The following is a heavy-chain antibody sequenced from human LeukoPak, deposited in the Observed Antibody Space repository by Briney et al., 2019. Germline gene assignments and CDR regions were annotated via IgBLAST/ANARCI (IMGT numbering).Heavy chain of an antibody. CDR3: ARVNIVGATSWFGP. V-gene: IGHV3-30-3*01. J-gene: IGHJ5*02. Sequence: PGGSLRLSCAASEFTFSSYAMHWVRQAPGKGLEWVAVISYDGSNKYYADSVKGRFTISRDNSKNTLYLQMNSLRAEDTAVYYCARVNIVGATSWFGPWGQGTLVTVSS. CDR2: ISYDGSNK. CDR1: EFTFSSYA. D-gene: IGHD1-26*01.